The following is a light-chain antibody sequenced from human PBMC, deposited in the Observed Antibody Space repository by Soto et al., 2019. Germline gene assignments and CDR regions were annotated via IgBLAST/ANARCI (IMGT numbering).Light chain of an antibody. J-gene: IGKJ4*01. CDR1: QGIGSD. Sequence: AIEMTQSPSSLSASVGDRVTIACRASQGIGSDLAWYQQRPGKAPKLLIYAVSSLQNGVPSRFSGSGSSTDFTLTISSLQPEDIATYYCLQDHSYLTFGGGTKVEIK. CDR2: AVS. CDR3: LQDHSYLT. V-gene: IGKV1-6*01.